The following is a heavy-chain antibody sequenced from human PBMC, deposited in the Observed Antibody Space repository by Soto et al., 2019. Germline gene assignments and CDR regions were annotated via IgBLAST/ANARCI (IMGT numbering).Heavy chain of an antibody. J-gene: IGHJ4*02. CDR3: ARDWSYDFWSVNYFDY. CDR2: ISSSSSTI. Sequence: EVQLVESGGGLVQPGGSLRLSCAASGFTFSSYSMNWVRQAPGKGLEWVSYISSSSSTIYYADSVKGRFTISRDNAKNSLYLQMNSLRAEDTAVYYCARDWSYDFWSVNYFDYWGQGTLVTVSS. V-gene: IGHV3-48*01. D-gene: IGHD3-3*01. CDR1: GFTFSSYS.